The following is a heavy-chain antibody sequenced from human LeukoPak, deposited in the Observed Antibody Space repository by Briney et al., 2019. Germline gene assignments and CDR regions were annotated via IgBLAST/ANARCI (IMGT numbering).Heavy chain of an antibody. CDR1: GYSFSNYW. D-gene: IGHD5-24*01. J-gene: IGHJ4*02. CDR3: ARHSNYFDY. V-gene: IGHV5-51*01. Sequence: GESLKTSCKGSGYSFSNYWIGWVRQMPGKGLEWMGVFYPGDSDTRYSPSFQGQVTISADKSISTAYLQWSSLKASDTAMYYCARHSNYFDYWGQGTLVTVSS. CDR2: FYPGDSDT.